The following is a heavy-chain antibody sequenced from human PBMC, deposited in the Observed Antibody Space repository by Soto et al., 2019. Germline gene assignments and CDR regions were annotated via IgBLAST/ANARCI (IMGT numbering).Heavy chain of an antibody. CDR3: ARPSSPIENDYSYGMDV. CDR1: GGSISSSSYY. V-gene: IGHV4-39*01. CDR2: IYYSGST. J-gene: IGHJ6*02. Sequence: SETLSLTCTVSGGSISSSSYYWGWIRQPPGKGLEWIGSIYYSGSTYYNPSLKSRVTISVDTSKNQFSLKLSSVTAADTAVYYCARPSSPIENDYSYGMDVWGQGTTVTVSS.